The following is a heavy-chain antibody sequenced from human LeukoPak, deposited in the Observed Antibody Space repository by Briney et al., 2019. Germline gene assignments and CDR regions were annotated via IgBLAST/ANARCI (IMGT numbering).Heavy chain of an antibody. CDR1: GGSISSGGYY. Sequence: PSETLSLTCTVSGGSISSGGYYWSWIRQHPGKGLEWIGYIYYSGSTYYNPSLKSRVTISVDTSKSQFSLKLSSVTAADTAVYYCARGLGVGSYELDYWGQGTLVTVSS. D-gene: IGHD1-26*01. J-gene: IGHJ4*02. CDR3: ARGLGVGSYELDY. V-gene: IGHV4-31*03. CDR2: IYYSGST.